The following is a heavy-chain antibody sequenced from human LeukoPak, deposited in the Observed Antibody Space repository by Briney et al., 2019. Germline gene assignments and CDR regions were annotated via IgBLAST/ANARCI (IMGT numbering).Heavy chain of an antibody. Sequence: PSETLSLTCTVSGDSISSSSSYWGWIRQPPGQGLEWIGSIYYSGITYYNPSLKSRVTISVDTSKNQFSLRLSSVTAADTAVYYCAREGGYGSGGLDYWGQGTLVTVSS. CDR1: GDSISSSSSY. V-gene: IGHV4-39*02. CDR3: AREGGYGSGGLDY. J-gene: IGHJ4*02. CDR2: IYYSGIT. D-gene: IGHD3-10*01.